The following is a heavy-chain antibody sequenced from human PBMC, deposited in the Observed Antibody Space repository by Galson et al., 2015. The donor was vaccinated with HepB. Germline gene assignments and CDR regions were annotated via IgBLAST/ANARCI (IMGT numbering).Heavy chain of an antibody. J-gene: IGHJ4*02. D-gene: IGHD6-19*01. CDR2: ITGSGYST. CDR1: GFTFSSYA. V-gene: IGHV3-23*01. Sequence: SLRLSCAASGFTFSSYAMTWVRRTPGKGLDWVSTITGSGYSTYYADSVKGRFTISRDNSRNTLYLQTNSLRADDTAIYYCAKDSSSAWLFDSWGQGTLVTVSS. CDR3: AKDSSSAWLFDS.